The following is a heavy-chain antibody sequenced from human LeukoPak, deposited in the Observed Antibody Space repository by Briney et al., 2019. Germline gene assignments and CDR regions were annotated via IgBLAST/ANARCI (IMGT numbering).Heavy chain of an antibody. CDR3: TRWDCSGGSCFRGAPCDY. CDR2: IRSKTYGGTT. CDR1: GFTFGDSA. V-gene: IGHV3-49*03. J-gene: IGHJ4*02. Sequence: GGSLRLSCTTSGFTFGDSAMNWFRQAPGEGLEWVGFIRSKTYGGTTEYAASVNGRFTISRDDSMSIAYLQMDSLKTEDTAVYYCTRWDCSGGSCFRGAPCDYWGQGTLVTVSS. D-gene: IGHD2-15*01.